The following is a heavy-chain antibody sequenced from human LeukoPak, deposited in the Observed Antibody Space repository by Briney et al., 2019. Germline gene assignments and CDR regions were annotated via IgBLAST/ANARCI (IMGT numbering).Heavy chain of an antibody. CDR2: IKQDGSEK. J-gene: IGHJ4*02. CDR3: ARLIMDGYNYFFDY. Sequence: GGSLRLSCAASGFTFSNYWMSWVRQAPGKGLEWVANIKQDGSEKYYVDSVEGRFTISRDNAKNSLYLQMNSLRAEDTAVYYCARLIMDGYNYFFDYWGQGTLVTVSS. V-gene: IGHV3-7*01. D-gene: IGHD5-24*01. CDR1: GFTFSNYW.